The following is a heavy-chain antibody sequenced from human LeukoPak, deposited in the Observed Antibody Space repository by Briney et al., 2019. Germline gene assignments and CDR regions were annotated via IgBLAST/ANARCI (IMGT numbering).Heavy chain of an antibody. CDR1: GFIFTNFW. D-gene: IGHD3-22*01. CDR3: ARDASGYYDS. Sequence: GGSLRLSCAASGFIFTNFWMSWVRQAPGKGLEWVANTRPDGSETYYVDSVKGRSTVSRDNAKNSLYLQMNTLRVEDTAVYFCARDASGYYDSWGQGTLVTVSS. CDR2: TRPDGSET. V-gene: IGHV3-7*01. J-gene: IGHJ4*02.